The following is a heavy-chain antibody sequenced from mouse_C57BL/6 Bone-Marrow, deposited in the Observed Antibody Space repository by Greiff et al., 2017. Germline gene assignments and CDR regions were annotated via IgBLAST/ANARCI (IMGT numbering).Heavy chain of an antibody. Sequence: QVQLQQSGAELVRPGTSVKVSCKASGYDFTNYSIEWVKQRPGQGLEWIGVINPGSGGTNYNEKFKGKATLTADTSSSTAYMQLSSLTSEDSAVYYCARSKHWDCWFAYWGQGTLVTVSA. J-gene: IGHJ3*01. CDR1: GYDFTNYS. CDR2: INPGSGGT. D-gene: IGHD4-1*01. CDR3: ARSKHWDCWFAY. V-gene: IGHV1-54*01.